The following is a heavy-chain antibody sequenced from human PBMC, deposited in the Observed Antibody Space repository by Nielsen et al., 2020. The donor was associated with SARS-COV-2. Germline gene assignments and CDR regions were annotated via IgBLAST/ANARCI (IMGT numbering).Heavy chain of an antibody. V-gene: IGHV4-30-4*01. CDR3: ARERVGGITIFGVVTRYGMDV. CDR1: GGSISSGDYY. J-gene: IGHJ6*02. D-gene: IGHD3-3*01. CDR2: IYYSGST. Sequence: SETLSLTCTVSGGSISSGDYYWSWIRQPPGKGLEWIGYIYYSGSTYYNPSLKSRVTISVDTSKNQFSLKLSSVTAADTALYYRARERVGGITIFGVVTRYGMDVWGQGTTVTVSS.